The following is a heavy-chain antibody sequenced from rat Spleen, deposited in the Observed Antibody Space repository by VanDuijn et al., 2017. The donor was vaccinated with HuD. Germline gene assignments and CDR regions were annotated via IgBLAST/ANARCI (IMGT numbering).Heavy chain of an antibody. V-gene: IGHV5S11*01. CDR2: ISYDGSAT. CDR3: ARGGFFRD. J-gene: IGHJ2*01. D-gene: IGHD1-6*01. Sequence: EVQLVESGGGLVQPGRSLKLSCTASGLSFSNYDMAWVRQAPTKGLEWVASISYDGSATYYRDSVKGRFTVSRDNAKSTLYLQMNSLRSEETATYYCARGGFFRDWGQGVMVTVSS. CDR1: GLSFSNYD.